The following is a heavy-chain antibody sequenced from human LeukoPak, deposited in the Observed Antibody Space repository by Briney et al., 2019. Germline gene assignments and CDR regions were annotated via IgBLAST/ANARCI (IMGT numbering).Heavy chain of an antibody. V-gene: IGHV4-30-2*01. CDR3: ARLLDMVRGVRAETTFDY. D-gene: IGHD3-10*01. J-gene: IGHJ4*02. CDR1: GGSISSGGYS. CDR2: IYHSGST. Sequence: SETLSLTCAVSGGSISSGGYSWSWIRQPPGKGLEWIGYIYHSGSTYYNPSLKSRVTISVDRSKNQFSLKLSSVTAADTAVYYCARLLDMVRGVRAETTFDYWGQGTLVTVSS.